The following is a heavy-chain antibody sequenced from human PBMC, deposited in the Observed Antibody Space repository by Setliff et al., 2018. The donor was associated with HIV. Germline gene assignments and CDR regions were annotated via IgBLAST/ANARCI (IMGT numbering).Heavy chain of an antibody. CDR3: ARSGYDPMPGAMAPILWYFDL. J-gene: IGHJ2*01. D-gene: IGHD5-12*01. CDR1: GGSITNTNYY. Sequence: PSETLSLTCTVSGGSITNTNYYWGWIRQPPGKGLEWIGAIYYSGSINYNPSLKSRVTISVDTSKIQFSLKLSSVTAADTAVYYCARSGYDPMPGAMAPILWYFDLWGRGTLVTVSS. CDR2: IYYSGSI. V-gene: IGHV4-39*07.